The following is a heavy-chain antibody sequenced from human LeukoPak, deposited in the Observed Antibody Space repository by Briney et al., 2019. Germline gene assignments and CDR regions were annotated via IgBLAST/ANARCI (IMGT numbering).Heavy chain of an antibody. Sequence: SETLSLTCAVYGGSFSGYNWSWIRQPPGKGLEWIGEINHSGSTNYNPSLKSRVTISVDTSKNQFSLKLSSVTAADTAVYYCARSQWELLGGAFDIWGQGTMVTVSS. D-gene: IGHD1-26*01. CDR3: ARSQWELLGGAFDI. CDR2: INHSGST. CDR1: GGSFSGYN. J-gene: IGHJ3*02. V-gene: IGHV4-34*01.